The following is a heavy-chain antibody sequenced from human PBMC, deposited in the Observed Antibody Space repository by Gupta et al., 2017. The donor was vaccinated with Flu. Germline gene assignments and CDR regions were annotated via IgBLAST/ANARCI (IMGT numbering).Heavy chain of an antibody. D-gene: IGHD3-10*01. V-gene: IGHV4-31*03. CDR1: GGSISSGGYY. J-gene: IGHJ5*02. CDR3: ARVNTMVRGGIITSRWFDP. CDR2: IYYSGST. Sequence: QVQLQESGPGLLKPSQTLSLTCTVSGGSISSGGYYWSWIRQHPGKGLEWIGYIYYSGSTYYNPSLKSRVTISLDTSKNQFSLKLNSVTAADTAVYYGARVNTMVRGGIITSRWFDPWGQGTLVTVSS.